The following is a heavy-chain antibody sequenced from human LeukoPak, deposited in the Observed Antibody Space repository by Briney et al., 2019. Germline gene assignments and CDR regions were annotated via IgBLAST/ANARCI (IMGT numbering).Heavy chain of an antibody. CDR3: ARVAAVITFVSWSDP. CDR2: IIPIFGTA. Sequence: ASVKVSCKASGGTFSSYAISWVRQAPGQGLEWMGGIIPIFGTANYAQKFQGRVTITADESTSTAYMELSSLRSEDTAVYYCARVAAVITFVSWSDPWGQGTLVTVSS. J-gene: IGHJ5*02. V-gene: IGHV1-69*01. CDR1: GGTFSSYA. D-gene: IGHD2-15*01.